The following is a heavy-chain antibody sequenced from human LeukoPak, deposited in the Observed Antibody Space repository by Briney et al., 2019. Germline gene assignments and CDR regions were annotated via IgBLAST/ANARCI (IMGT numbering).Heavy chain of an antibody. CDR2: ISWNSGSI. CDR3: ARDPYRDDFWSGYYGDHLY. Sequence: PGRSLRLSCAASGFTFDDYAMHWVRQAPGKGLEWVSGISWNSGSIGYADSVKGRFTISRDNAKNSLYLQMNSLRAEDTAVYYCARDPYRDDFWSGYYGDHLYWGQGTLVTVSS. CDR1: GFTFDDYA. J-gene: IGHJ4*02. V-gene: IGHV3-9*01. D-gene: IGHD3-3*01.